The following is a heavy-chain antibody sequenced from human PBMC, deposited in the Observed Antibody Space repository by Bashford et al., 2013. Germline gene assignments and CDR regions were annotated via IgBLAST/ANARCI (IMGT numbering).Heavy chain of an antibody. CDR3: ARLHSSGHDFDS. V-gene: IGHV4-61*01. CDR1: AAPSTVLLTT. Sequence: SSETLSLTCTVSAAPSTVLLTTGAGSGSPRKGLEWIGYVYHIATTKYNPSLKSRVTMSVDTSKNQFSLQLNSVTPEDTAVYYCARLHSSGHDFDSWGQGTLVTVSS. D-gene: IGHD6-19*01. J-gene: IGHJ4*02. CDR2: VYHIATT.